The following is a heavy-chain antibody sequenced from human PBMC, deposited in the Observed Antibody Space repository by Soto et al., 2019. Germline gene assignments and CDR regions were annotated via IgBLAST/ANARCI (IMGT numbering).Heavy chain of an antibody. Sequence: SVKVSCKASGYTFTTYAMHWVRQAPGQRLEWMGWIIPILGIANYAQKFQGRVTITADKSTSTAYMELSSLRSEDTAVYYCASLMSSGYYYGMDVWGQGTTVTVSS. D-gene: IGHD3-10*01. CDR3: ASLMSSGYYYGMDV. V-gene: IGHV1-69*10. CDR2: IIPILGIA. CDR1: GYTFTTYA. J-gene: IGHJ6*02.